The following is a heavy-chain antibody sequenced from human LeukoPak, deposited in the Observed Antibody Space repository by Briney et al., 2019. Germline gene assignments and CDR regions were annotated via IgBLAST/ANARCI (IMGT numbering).Heavy chain of an antibody. Sequence: ASVTVSCKVSGYTLTELSMHWVRQAPGKGLECMGGFYPEDGETIYAQKFQGRVTMTEDTSTDTAYMELSSLRSEDTAVYYCATATKTYDSSGYFFDYWGQGTLVTVSS. CDR3: ATATKTYDSSGYFFDY. CDR2: FYPEDGET. J-gene: IGHJ4*02. V-gene: IGHV1-24*01. CDR1: GYTLTELS. D-gene: IGHD3-22*01.